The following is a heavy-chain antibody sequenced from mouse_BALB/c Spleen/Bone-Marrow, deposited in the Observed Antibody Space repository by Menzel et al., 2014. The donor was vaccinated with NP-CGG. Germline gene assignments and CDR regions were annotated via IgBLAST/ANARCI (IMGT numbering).Heavy chain of an antibody. Sequence: EVKLVESGAELVKPGASVKLSCTASGFNIKDTFMHWVKQRPEQGLEWFGWIDPANGNPKYDPKFQGKATITADPSSNTAYLQLSSLTSEDTAVDYCARCDYRDDYWGQGTTPTVS. CDR2: IDPANGNP. D-gene: IGHD2-14*01. CDR1: GFNIKDTF. J-gene: IGHJ2*01. V-gene: IGHV14-3*02. CDR3: ARCDYRDDY.